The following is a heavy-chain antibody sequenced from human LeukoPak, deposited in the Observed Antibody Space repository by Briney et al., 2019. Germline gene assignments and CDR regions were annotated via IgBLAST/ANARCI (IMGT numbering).Heavy chain of an antibody. CDR1: GFTVSSNY. Sequence: GGSLRLSCAASGFTVSSNYMSWVRQAPGKGLEWVSVIYSGGSTYYADSVKGRFTISRDNSKNTLYLRMNSLRAEDTAVYYCARDHSGYLTYYFDYWGQGTLVTVSS. V-gene: IGHV3-53*01. CDR3: ARDHSGYLTYYFDY. J-gene: IGHJ4*02. CDR2: IYSGGST. D-gene: IGHD3-22*01.